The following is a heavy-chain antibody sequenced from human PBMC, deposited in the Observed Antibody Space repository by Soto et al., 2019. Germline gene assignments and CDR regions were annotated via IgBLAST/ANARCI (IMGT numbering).Heavy chain of an antibody. D-gene: IGHD3-16*01. CDR1: GYSFTSNW. CDR3: ARHKRDDASRKIDC. CDR2: INPADSDI. V-gene: IGHV5-51*01. Sequence: PGESLKISCHGSGYSFTSNWIGWVRQMPGKGLEWMGIINPADSDIKYSPSFQGQVTISADKSIGTAYLQWSSLKASDTAMYYCARHKRDDASRKIDCWGQGTLVPVSS. J-gene: IGHJ4*02.